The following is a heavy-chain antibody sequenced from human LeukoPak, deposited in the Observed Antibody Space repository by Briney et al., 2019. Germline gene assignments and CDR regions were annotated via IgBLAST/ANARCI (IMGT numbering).Heavy chain of an antibody. D-gene: IGHD1/OR15-1a*01. CDR3: ARLITTPAYFDY. V-gene: IGHV3-21*01. Sequence: GGSLRLSCAASGFAFSNFNMNWVRQAPGKGLEWVSSISRSSNYISYADSVRGRFTISRDNANNSLYLQMNSLGAEDTAVYYCARLITTPAYFDYWGQGTLVTVSS. CDR2: ISRSSNYI. CDR1: GFAFSNFN. J-gene: IGHJ4*02.